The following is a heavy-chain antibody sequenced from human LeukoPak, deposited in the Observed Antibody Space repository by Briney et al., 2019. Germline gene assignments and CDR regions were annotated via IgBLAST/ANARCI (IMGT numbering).Heavy chain of an antibody. CDR3: ARPTALRYFDWFSISHAFDI. Sequence: PSETLSFTCAVYGGSFSGYYWSWIRQPPGKGLEWIGEINHSGSTNYNPSLKGRVTISVDTSKNQFSLKLSSVTAADTAVYYCARPTALRYFDWFSISHAFDIWGQGTMVTVSS. CDR2: INHSGST. V-gene: IGHV4-34*01. J-gene: IGHJ3*02. CDR1: GGSFSGYY. D-gene: IGHD3-9*01.